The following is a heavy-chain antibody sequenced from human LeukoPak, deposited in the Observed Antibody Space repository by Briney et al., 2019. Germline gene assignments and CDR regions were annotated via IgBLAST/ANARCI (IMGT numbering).Heavy chain of an antibody. CDR3: AKDQPRYSYGDYFDY. CDR2: ISYDGSNK. CDR1: GFTFSSYG. V-gene: IGHV3-30*18. Sequence: GGSLRLSCAASGFTFSSYGMHWVRQAPGKGLGWVAVISYDGSNKYYADSVKGRFTISRDNSKNTLYLQMNSLRAEDTAVYYCAKDQPRYSYGDYFDYWGQGTLVTVSS. D-gene: IGHD5-18*01. J-gene: IGHJ4*02.